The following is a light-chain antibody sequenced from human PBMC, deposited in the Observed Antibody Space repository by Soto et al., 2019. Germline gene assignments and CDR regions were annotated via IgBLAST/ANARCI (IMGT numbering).Light chain of an antibody. Sequence: DIQKTQSPSAMSVSIGDRVTITCRASQAISSYLAWFQQKSGKVPTRLIYDASTLQSGVPSRFSGSGSGTDFTLTITNVQPEDVATYFCLQHDRYPYSFGQGTKL. CDR2: DAS. V-gene: IGKV1-17*03. CDR1: QAISSY. J-gene: IGKJ2*03. CDR3: LQHDRYPYS.